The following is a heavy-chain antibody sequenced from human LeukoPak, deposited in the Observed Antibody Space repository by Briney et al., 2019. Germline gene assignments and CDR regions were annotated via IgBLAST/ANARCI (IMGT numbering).Heavy chain of an antibody. CDR1: GYTFTSYY. D-gene: IGHD6-13*01. Sequence: ASVKVSCKASGYTFTSYYMHWVRQAPGQGLEWMGIINPSGGSTSYAQKFQGRVTMTRDTSTSTVYMELSSLRSEDTAVYYCARESPVHSSGWYRSYYYGMDVWGQGTTVTVSS. J-gene: IGHJ6*02. V-gene: IGHV1-46*01. CDR3: ARESPVHSSGWYRSYYYGMDV. CDR2: INPSGGST.